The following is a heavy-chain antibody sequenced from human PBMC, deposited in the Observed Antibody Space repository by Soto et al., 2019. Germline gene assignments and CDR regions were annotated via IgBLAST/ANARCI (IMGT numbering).Heavy chain of an antibody. CDR2: IWNGGSNN. V-gene: IGHV3-33*01. CDR1: GFTVSSYG. D-gene: IGHD2-15*01. Sequence: QVQLVESVGGVVQPGRSLRLSCAASGFTVSSYGMHWVRQAPGKGLEWVAVIWNGGSNNYYADSVKGRFTISRDNSKSPLDLQMNSLGAEDTAVYYCAREGTCFSGGICYPHIDYWGQGTLFTFSS. J-gene: IGHJ4*02. CDR3: AREGTCFSGGICYPHIDY.